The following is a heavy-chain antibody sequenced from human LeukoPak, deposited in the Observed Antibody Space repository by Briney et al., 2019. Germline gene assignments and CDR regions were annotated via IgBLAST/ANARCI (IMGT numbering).Heavy chain of an antibody. D-gene: IGHD3-9*01. CDR2: ISGSGGST. V-gene: IGHV3-23*01. Sequence: PGGSLRLSCAASGFTFSSYVMTWVRQAPGKGLEWVSAISGSGGSTYYADSVKGRFTISRDNSKNTLYLQMNSLRAEDTAVYYCAKEEAYYDILTGLDYWGQGTLVTVSS. J-gene: IGHJ4*02. CDR3: AKEEAYYDILTGLDY. CDR1: GFTFSSYV.